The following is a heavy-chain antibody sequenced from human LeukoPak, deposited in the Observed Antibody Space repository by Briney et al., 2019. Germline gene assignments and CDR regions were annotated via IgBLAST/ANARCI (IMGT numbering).Heavy chain of an antibody. V-gene: IGHV4-30-4*08. CDR1: GASISIGFYY. J-gene: IGHJ1*01. CDR3: ARRPDSSGYYFPFQH. D-gene: IGHD3-22*01. CDR2: IYCSGST. Sequence: SQTLSLTCTVSGASISIGFYYWSWIRQHPGKGLEWIGYIYCSGSTYYNPSLKSRVTMSVDTSKNQFSLKLSSVTAADTAVYYCARRPDSSGYYFPFQHWGQGTLVTVSS.